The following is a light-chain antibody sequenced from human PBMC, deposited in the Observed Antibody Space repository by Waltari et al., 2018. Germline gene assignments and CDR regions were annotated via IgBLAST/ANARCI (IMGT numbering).Light chain of an antibody. V-gene: IGKV6-21*01. CDR2: YAS. CDR3: QQSATLPYT. CDR1: QTIGSS. J-gene: IGKJ2*01. Sequence: EIMLTQSPEFPSVTPKEKVTITCRASQTIGSSLHWYQQKPDQSPKLLIKYASQSFSGVSSRFNGSGSGRDFTLTINALEGEDVATYYCQQSATLPYTFGQGTKLEMK.